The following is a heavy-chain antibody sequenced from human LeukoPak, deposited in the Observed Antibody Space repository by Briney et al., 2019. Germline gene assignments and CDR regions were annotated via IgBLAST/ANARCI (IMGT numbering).Heavy chain of an antibody. CDR1: GGSFSGYY. CDR2: FNHSGST. D-gene: IGHD2-21*02. Sequence: SETLSLTCAVYGGSFSGYYWSWIRQPPGKGLGWMGEFNHSGSTNYNPSLKSRVTISVDTSKNQFSLKLSSVTAADTAVYYCASRAYCGGDCSQYFQHWGQGTLVTVSS. CDR3: ASRAYCGGDCSQYFQH. V-gene: IGHV4-34*01. J-gene: IGHJ1*01.